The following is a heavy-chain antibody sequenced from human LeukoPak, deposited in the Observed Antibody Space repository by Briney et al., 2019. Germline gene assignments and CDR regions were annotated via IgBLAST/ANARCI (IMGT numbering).Heavy chain of an antibody. D-gene: IGHD2-2*02. J-gene: IGHJ4*02. CDR3: TREGGYCSSTSCYSHFDF. Sequence: GGSLRLSCAASGFTVSSNYMSWVRQAPGKGLEWVSVIYSGGSTYYADSVKGRFTISRDNPKNTLYLQMNSLRAEDTAVYFCTREGGYCSSTSCYSHFDFWGQGTLVTVSS. CDR2: IYSGGST. V-gene: IGHV3-66*01. CDR1: GFTVSSNY.